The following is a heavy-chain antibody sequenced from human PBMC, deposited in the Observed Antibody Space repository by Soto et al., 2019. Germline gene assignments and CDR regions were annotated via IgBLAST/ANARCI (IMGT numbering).Heavy chain of an antibody. J-gene: IGHJ3*02. CDR3: ARQTDAFDI. Sequence: GGSLRLSCAASGFTVNNNYMSWVRQPPGKGLGWVSLIYSGGSTYYADSVKVRFTISRDNSKNTLYLQMNSLRAEDTAVYYCARQTDAFDIWGQGTMVTVSS. CDR2: IYSGGST. CDR1: GFTVNNNY. V-gene: IGHV3-66*04.